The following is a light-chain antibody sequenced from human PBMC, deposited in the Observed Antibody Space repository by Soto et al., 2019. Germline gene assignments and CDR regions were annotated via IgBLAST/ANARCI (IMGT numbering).Light chain of an antibody. Sequence: QSALTQPRSVSGSPGQSVTISCTGTSSDVGGYDYVSWYQQHPGKAPKVMIYEVTKRPSGVPDRFSGSRSGNTASLTISGLHAEDDADYYCCSYAGTYTFYVFGSGTKLTVL. CDR1: SSDVGGYDY. V-gene: IGLV2-11*01. CDR3: CSYAGTYTFYV. J-gene: IGLJ1*01. CDR2: EVT.